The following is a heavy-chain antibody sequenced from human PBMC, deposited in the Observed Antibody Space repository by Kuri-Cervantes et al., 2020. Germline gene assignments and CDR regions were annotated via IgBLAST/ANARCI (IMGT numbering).Heavy chain of an antibody. D-gene: IGHD6-19*01. CDR1: GFTFSSYA. Sequence: GGSLRLSCAASGFTFSSYAMSWVRQAPGKGLEWVSAISGSGGSTYYADSVKGRFTISRDNAKNSLYLQMNSLRAEDTAVYYCARDRDSSGWYSGLYYYYGMDVWGQGTTVTVSS. V-gene: IGHV3-23*01. J-gene: IGHJ6*02. CDR3: ARDRDSSGWYSGLYYYYGMDV. CDR2: ISGSGGST.